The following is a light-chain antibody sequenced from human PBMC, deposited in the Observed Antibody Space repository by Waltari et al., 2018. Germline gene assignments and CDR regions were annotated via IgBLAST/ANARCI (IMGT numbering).Light chain of an antibody. CDR2: GAS. V-gene: IGKV3-15*01. CDR3: QQYNRWPPLT. J-gene: IGKJ4*01. Sequence: EVVITQSPAALSVSPGDRVTLSCKASQNIDNNLAWYQQKPGQSPRLLYGASTRATGVPARFSGSGSGTEFTLTISSLQSEDCAVFYCQQYNRWPPLTFGGGTKVEIK. CDR1: QNIDNN.